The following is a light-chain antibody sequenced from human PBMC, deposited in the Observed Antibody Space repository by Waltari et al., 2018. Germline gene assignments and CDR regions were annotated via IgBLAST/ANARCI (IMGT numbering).Light chain of an antibody. CDR3: LQYNNWPYT. CDR2: GAS. J-gene: IGKJ2*01. V-gene: IGKV3-15*01. Sequence: EIVMTQSPATLSVSPGERATLTCRASQSIGTSLTWYQQRPGRAPSPLIYGASTRATGIPARFRGSGSGTEFSLTISSLQSEDFAVYYCLQYNNWPYTFGQGTRLEIK. CDR1: QSIGTS.